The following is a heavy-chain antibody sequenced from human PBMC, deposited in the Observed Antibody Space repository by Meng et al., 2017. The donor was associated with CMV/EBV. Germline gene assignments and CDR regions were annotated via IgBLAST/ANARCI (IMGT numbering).Heavy chain of an antibody. Sequence: GESLKISCAASGFTFSSYAMSWVRQAPGKGLEWVSVIYSGGSSTYYADSVKGRFTISRDNSKNTLYLQMNSLRAEDTAVYYYAKDQEELSYYDFWSATYYGMDVWGQGTTVTVSS. J-gene: IGHJ6*02. CDR2: IYSGGSST. D-gene: IGHD3-3*01. CDR3: AKDQEELSYYDFWSATYYGMDV. CDR1: GFTFSSYA. V-gene: IGHV3-23*03.